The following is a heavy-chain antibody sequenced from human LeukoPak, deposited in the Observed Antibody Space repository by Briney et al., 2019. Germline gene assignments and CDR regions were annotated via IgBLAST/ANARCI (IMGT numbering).Heavy chain of an antibody. V-gene: IGHV1-3*01. CDR2: INAGNGNT. CDR3: ARGDDYKYFDC. CDR1: GYTFTSYA. D-gene: IGHD4/OR15-4a*01. J-gene: IGHJ4*02. Sequence: ASVKVSCKASGYTFTSYAMHWVRQATGQRLEWMGWINAGNGNTRYSQKFQGIVTITRDTSASTASMELSSLRSEDTAVYYCARGDDYKYFDCWGQGTLVTVSS.